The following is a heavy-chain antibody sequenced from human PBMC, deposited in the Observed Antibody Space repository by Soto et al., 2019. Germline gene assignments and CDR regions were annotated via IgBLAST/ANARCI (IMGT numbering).Heavy chain of an antibody. CDR2: IYYSGST. CDR3: ARYVGNYYYYYMDV. D-gene: IGHD3-16*01. CDR1: GGSISSYY. Sequence: SETLSLTCTVSGGSISSYYWSWIRQPPGKGLEWIGYIYYSGSTNYNPSLKSRVTISVDTSKNQFSLKLSSVTAADTAVYYCARYVGNYYYYYMDVWGKGTTVTVSS. V-gene: IGHV4-59*01. J-gene: IGHJ6*03.